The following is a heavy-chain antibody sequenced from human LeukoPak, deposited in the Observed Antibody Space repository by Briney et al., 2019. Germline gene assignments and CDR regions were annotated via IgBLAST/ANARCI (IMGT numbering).Heavy chain of an antibody. CDR1: GGSISNNIYY. J-gene: IGHJ6*03. V-gene: IGHV4-39*02. CDR3: SREVDYFASGSYWDYSYSYMDV. Sequence: SETLSLTCTVSGGSISNNIYYWGWIRQPPGKGLEWIGTVYYSGSTYYRPSLQSRVTISVDTSKNQFSLRLTSVTAADTATYYCSREVDYFASGSYWDYSYSYMDVWGKGTTVTISS. D-gene: IGHD3-10*01. CDR2: VYYSGST.